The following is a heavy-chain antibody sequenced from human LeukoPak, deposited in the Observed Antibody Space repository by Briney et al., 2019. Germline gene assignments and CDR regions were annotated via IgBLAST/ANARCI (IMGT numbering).Heavy chain of an antibody. Sequence: GGSLRLSCAASGFTFSSYAMHWVRQAPGKGLEWVAVISYDGSNKYYADSVKGRFTISRDNSKNTLYLQMNSLRAEDTAVYYCARDRPPRDIVVVVAGTFDYWGQGTLVTVSS. D-gene: IGHD2-15*01. V-gene: IGHV3-30*04. CDR2: ISYDGSNK. J-gene: IGHJ4*02. CDR3: ARDRPPRDIVVVVAGTFDY. CDR1: GFTFSSYA.